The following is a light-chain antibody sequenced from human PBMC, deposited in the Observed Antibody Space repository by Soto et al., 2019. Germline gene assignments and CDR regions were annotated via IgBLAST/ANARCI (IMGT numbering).Light chain of an antibody. CDR1: SSDVGGYKF. CDR3: SSYAGSNKMV. V-gene: IGLV2-8*01. Sequence: QSALTQPPSASGSPGQSVTISCTGTSSDVGGYKFVSWYQHHPGKAPKLMIYEVSKRPSGVPDRFSGSKSGNTASLTVSGLQAEDEAHYYCSSYAGSNKMVIGGGTKVTVL. CDR2: EVS. J-gene: IGLJ2*01.